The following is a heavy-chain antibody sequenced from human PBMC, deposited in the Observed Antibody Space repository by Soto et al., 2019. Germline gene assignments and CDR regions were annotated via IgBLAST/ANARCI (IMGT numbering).Heavy chain of an antibody. CDR3: ASETHGYSNGWSI. Sequence: EVQLVETGGGLTQPGGSLRLSCSASGFVVTDNYMTWVRQAPGKGLEWVSVIYNTGTTYYADSVKGRFTNSWDISKNALDLQMNNLTIDDSAVYFCASETHGYSNGWSIWGHGTMVTVSS. J-gene: IGHJ3*02. CDR1: GFVVTDNY. CDR2: IYNTGTT. D-gene: IGHD6-19*01. V-gene: IGHV3-53*02.